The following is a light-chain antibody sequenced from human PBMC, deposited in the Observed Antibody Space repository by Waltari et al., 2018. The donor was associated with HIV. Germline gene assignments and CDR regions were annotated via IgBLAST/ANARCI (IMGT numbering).Light chain of an antibody. Sequence: EIVLTQSPATLSFSPGERATLSCRASQSVSSYLAWYQQKPGQAPRLLIYDASNRATGIPGRFSRSGSGTDFTLTISSLEPEDFAVYYCQQRSNWPVTFGQGTKVEIK. V-gene: IGKV3-11*01. J-gene: IGKJ1*01. CDR2: DAS. CDR3: QQRSNWPVT. CDR1: QSVSSY.